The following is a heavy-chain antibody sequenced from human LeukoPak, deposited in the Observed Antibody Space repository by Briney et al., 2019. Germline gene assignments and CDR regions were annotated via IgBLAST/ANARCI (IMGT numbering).Heavy chain of an antibody. D-gene: IGHD2-21*02. V-gene: IGHV3-74*01. CDR1: GFTFSNYW. Sequence: GGSLGLSCVASGFTFSNYWMHWVRQPPGKGLVWVSRIYVDGRTTNYADSVKGRFTISRDNSRNAVHLQMNSLRPEDTAVYYRVREPRGGDCKFDYWGQGILVTVAS. J-gene: IGHJ4*02. CDR2: IYVDGRTT. CDR3: VREPRGGDCKFDY.